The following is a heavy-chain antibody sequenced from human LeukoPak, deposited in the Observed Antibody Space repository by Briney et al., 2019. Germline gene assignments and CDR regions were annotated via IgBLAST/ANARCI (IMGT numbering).Heavy chain of an antibody. CDR1: AFTFSEYA. V-gene: IGHV3-23*01. D-gene: IGHD2-8*01. J-gene: IGHJ3*02. CDR3: VKDAVERNGVFDSFDI. Sequence: GGSLRLSCAAPAFTFSEYAMNWVRQAPGKGLEWLSHIGGGGDDTEYADSVKGQFTVSRDNSKNMMYLQMNSLRAEDTAVYYCVKDAVERNGVFDSFDIWGQGAMVIVSS. CDR2: IGGGGDDT.